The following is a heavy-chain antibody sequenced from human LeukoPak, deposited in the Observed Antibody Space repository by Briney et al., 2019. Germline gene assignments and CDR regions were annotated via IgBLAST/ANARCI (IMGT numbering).Heavy chain of an antibody. J-gene: IGHJ6*02. Sequence: GGSLRLSCAASGFTFSNYGMHWVRQAPGKGLEWVAVISYDGSKKYYADSVKGRFTISRDNSKNTLYLQMNSLRAEDTAVYYCARSPRSKESNPHYYYYYGMDVWGQGTTVTVSS. CDR2: ISYDGSKK. D-gene: IGHD2/OR15-2a*01. V-gene: IGHV3-30*03. CDR1: GFTFSNYG. CDR3: ARSPRSKESNPHYYYYYGMDV.